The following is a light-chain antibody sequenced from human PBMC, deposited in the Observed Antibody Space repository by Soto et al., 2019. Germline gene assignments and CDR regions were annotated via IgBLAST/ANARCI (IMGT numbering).Light chain of an antibody. V-gene: IGLV2-14*01. J-gene: IGLJ1*01. CDR3: SSYTSSSTRV. CDR1: SSDVGGYNY. CDR2: EVS. Sequence: QSALTQPASVSGSPGQSITISCTGTSSDVGGYNYVSWYQQHPGKAPKLMIYEVSNRPSGVSNRFPGSKSGNTASLTISGLRAEDEADYYCSSYTSSSTRVFGTGTKVTVL.